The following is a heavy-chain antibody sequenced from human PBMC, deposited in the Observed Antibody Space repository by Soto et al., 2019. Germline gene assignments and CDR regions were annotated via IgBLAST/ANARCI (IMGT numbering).Heavy chain of an antibody. CDR2: ISGSGGST. Sequence: GGSLRLSCAASGFTFSSYAMSWVRQAPGKGLEWVSAISGSGGSTYYADSVKGRFTISRDNSKNTLYLQMNSLRAEDTAVYYCANDDNSGWYIPDPWPFDYWGEGTLVTVSS. V-gene: IGHV3-23*01. D-gene: IGHD6-19*01. J-gene: IGHJ4*02. CDR1: GFTFSSYA. CDR3: ANDDNSGWYIPDPWPFDY.